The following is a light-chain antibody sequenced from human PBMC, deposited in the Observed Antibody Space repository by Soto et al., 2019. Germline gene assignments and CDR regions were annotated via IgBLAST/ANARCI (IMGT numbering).Light chain of an antibody. CDR2: SAS. Sequence: EMVMTQSPATLSVSPGERITLSCRASQSVSKFLAWFQHKPGQAPRLLIYSASTRAIDVPDRFSGSGSGTEFTLTVSSLQSADFAVYYCQQYNDWPWTFGQGTKVEIK. V-gene: IGKV3-15*01. CDR1: QSVSKF. CDR3: QQYNDWPWT. J-gene: IGKJ1*01.